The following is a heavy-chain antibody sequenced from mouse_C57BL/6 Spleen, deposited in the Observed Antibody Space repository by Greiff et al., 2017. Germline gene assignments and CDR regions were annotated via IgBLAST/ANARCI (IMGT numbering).Heavy chain of an antibody. CDR2: ISSGSSTI. J-gene: IGHJ3*01. CDR3: ARPVRGLVFGC. CDR1: GFTFSDYG. V-gene: IGHV5-17*01. Sequence: EVHVVESGGGLVKPGGSLKLSCAASGFTFSDYGMHWFRQAPEKGLEWVAYISSGSSTIYYADTVKGRFTISRDNAKNTLFLQMTSLRSEDTSMYCCARPVRGLVFGCWGQGTLVTVSA. D-gene: IGHD3-3*01.